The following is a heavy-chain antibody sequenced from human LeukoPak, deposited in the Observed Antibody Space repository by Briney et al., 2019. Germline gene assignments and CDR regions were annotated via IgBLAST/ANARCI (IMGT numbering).Heavy chain of an antibody. J-gene: IGHJ1*01. CDR2: INPNSGGT. CDR3: AREGLLYCSTTSCYPSLYEYFQH. D-gene: IGHD2-2*01. CDR1: GYTFTGYY. Sequence: ASVKVSCKASGYTFTGYYMNWVRQAPGQGLEWMGWINPNSGGTNYAQKFQGWVTMTRDTSISTAYMELSRLRSDDTAVYYCAREGLLYCSTTSCYPSLYEYFQHWGQGTLVTVSS. V-gene: IGHV1-2*04.